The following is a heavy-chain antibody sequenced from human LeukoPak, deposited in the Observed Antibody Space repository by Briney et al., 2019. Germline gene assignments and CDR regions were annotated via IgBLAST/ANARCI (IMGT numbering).Heavy chain of an antibody. J-gene: IGHJ4*02. CDR2: IYHSGST. V-gene: IGHV4-4*02. CDR3: ARSKYYYDSSGYYRPFDY. D-gene: IGHD3-22*01. Sequence: SGTLSLTWAVSGGSISSSNWWSWVRQPPGKGLEWIGEIYHSGSTNYNPSLKSRVTMSVDTSKNQFSLKLSSVTAADTAVYYCARSKYYYDSSGYYRPFDYWGQGTLVTVSS. CDR1: GGSISSSNW.